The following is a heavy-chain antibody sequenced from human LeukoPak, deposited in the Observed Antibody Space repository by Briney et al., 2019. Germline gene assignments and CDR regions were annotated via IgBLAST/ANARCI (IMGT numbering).Heavy chain of an antibody. D-gene: IGHD3-22*01. CDR3: AKDWYYDSSGRDY. Sequence: GGSLRLSCAASGFTFDDYAMHWVRQAPGKGLEWVSGISWNSGSTYYADSVKGRFTISRDNSKNTLYLQMNSLRAEDTAVYYCAKDWYYDSSGRDYWGQGTLVTVSS. CDR1: GFTFDDYA. J-gene: IGHJ4*02. CDR2: ISWNSGST. V-gene: IGHV3-23*01.